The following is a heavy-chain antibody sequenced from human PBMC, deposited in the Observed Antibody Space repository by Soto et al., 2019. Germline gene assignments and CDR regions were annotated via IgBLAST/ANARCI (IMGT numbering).Heavy chain of an antibody. CDR3: TPQTCRGGSCYSGYYYYGLDV. J-gene: IGHJ6*02. V-gene: IGHV3-15*07. D-gene: IGHD2-15*01. CDR1: GFTFSNAW. Sequence: EVQLVESGGGLVKPGGSLRLSCAASGFTFSNAWMNWVRQAPGKGLEWVGRIKSKTDGGTADYAAPVKGRFTISRDDSQNTLYLQMDSLITEDTAVYYCTPQTCRGGSCYSGYYYYGLDVWGQGTTVSVSS. CDR2: IKSKTDGGTA.